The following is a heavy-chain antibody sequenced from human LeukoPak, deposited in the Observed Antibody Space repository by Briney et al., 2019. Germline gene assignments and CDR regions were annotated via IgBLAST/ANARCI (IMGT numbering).Heavy chain of an antibody. Sequence: ASVKVSCKASGYNFTGYYMHWVRQAPGQGLEWMGWINSNSGGTNYAQKFQGRVTMTRDTSISTAYMELSRLRSDDTAVYYCAIDRDDGTRITGTTLYYYYMDVWDKGTTVTVSS. D-gene: IGHD1/OR15-1a*01. V-gene: IGHV1-2*02. CDR3: AIDRDDGTRITGTTLYYYYMDV. CDR2: INSNSGGT. J-gene: IGHJ6*03. CDR1: GYNFTGYY.